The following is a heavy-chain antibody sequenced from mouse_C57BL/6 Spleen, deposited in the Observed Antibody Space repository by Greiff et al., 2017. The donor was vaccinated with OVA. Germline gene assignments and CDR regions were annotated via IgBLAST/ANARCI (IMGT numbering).Heavy chain of an antibody. D-gene: IGHD1-1*01. V-gene: IGHV1-81*01. CDR3: VRREVITTVDYAMDY. Sequence: QVQLQQSGAELARPGASVKLSCKASGYTFTSYGISWVKQRTGQGLEWIGEIYPRSGNTYYNEKFKGKATLTADKSSSTAYMELRSLTSEDSAVYFCVRREVITTVDYAMDYWGQGTSVTVAS. CDR2: IYPRSGNT. J-gene: IGHJ4*01. CDR1: GYTFTSYG.